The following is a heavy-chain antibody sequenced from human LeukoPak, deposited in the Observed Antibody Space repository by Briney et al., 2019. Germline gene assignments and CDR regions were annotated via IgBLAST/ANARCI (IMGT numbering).Heavy chain of an antibody. D-gene: IGHD6-19*01. Sequence: SVKVSCKASGGSFSSYAISWVRQAPGQGLEWMGGIIPIFGTANYAQKFQGRVTITADESTSTAYMELSSLRSEDTAVYYCARGRLIGQWLSDYYYYYMDVWGKGTTVTISS. CDR1: GGSFSSYA. J-gene: IGHJ6*03. V-gene: IGHV1-69*13. CDR2: IIPIFGTA. CDR3: ARGRLIGQWLSDYYYYYMDV.